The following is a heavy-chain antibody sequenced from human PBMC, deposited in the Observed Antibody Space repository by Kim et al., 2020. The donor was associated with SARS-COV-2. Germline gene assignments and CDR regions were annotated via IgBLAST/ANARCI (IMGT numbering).Heavy chain of an antibody. CDR3: AKDGLNYYGSGRSDYFDY. CDR2: ISYEGTNT. V-gene: IGHV3-30*18. Sequence: GGSLRLSCAASGFTFSTYGMHWVRQAPGKGLEWVAVISYEGTNTYHADSVQGRFTISRDNSKNTLYLQMNSLRVEDTAVYYCAKDGLNYYGSGRSDYFDYWGQGTLVTVSS. CDR1: GFTFSTYG. D-gene: IGHD3-10*01. J-gene: IGHJ4*02.